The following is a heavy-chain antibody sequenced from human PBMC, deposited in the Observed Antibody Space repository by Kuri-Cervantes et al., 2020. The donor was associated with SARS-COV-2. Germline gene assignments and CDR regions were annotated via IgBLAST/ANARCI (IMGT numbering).Heavy chain of an antibody. CDR2: ISYDGSNK. Sequence: GESLKISCAASGFTFSSYAMHWVRQAPGKGLEWVAVISYDGSNKYYADSVKGRFTISRDNSKNTLYLQMNSLRAEDTAVYYCARDSPNYYYYMDVWGKGNTVNGAS. V-gene: IGHV3-30*04. J-gene: IGHJ6*03. CDR3: ARDSPNYYYYMDV. CDR1: GFTFSSYA.